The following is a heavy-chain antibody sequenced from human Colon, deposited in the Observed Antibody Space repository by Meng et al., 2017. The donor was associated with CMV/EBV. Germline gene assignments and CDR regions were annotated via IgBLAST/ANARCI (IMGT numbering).Heavy chain of an antibody. Sequence: QVRLQESGPGLVKPSQPLTLRCRVSGDSMQRDTYHWSWIRHPAGKELEWIGRINPSGSTDYNPSLRSRVSISVDASKNEFSLRLTSVTAADTAVYYCADPPSGYWAKGTLVTVSS. CDR3: ADPPSGY. CDR2: INPSGST. V-gene: IGHV4-61*02. J-gene: IGHJ4*02. CDR1: GDSMQRDTYH.